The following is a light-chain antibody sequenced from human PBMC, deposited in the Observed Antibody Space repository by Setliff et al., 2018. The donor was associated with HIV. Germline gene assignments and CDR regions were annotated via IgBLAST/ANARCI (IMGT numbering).Light chain of an antibody. J-gene: IGLJ1*01. V-gene: IGLV2-14*01. CDR2: AVS. CDR1: NSDVGGYNY. CDR3: SAYSTLFIYI. Sequence: QSALAQPASVSGSPGQSITIPCTGTNSDVGGYNYVSWYQHHPGKAPKLMIFAVSNRPSGVSHRFSGSKSGNTASLTISGLQAEDEADYYCSAYSTLFIYIFGTGTKVTVL.